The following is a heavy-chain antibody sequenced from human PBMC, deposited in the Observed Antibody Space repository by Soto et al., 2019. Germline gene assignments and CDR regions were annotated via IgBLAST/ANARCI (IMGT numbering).Heavy chain of an antibody. CDR2: ISYDGSNK. Sequence: VQLVESGGGVVQPGRSLRLSCAASGFTFSSYGMHWVRHAPGKGLEWVAVISYDGSNKYYADSVKGRFTISRDNSKHTLYLQMNSLRAEDTAVYYCAKGYDSLYGMDVWGQGTTVTVSS. CDR3: AKGYDSLYGMDV. D-gene: IGHD5-12*01. V-gene: IGHV3-30*18. J-gene: IGHJ6*02. CDR1: GFTFSSYG.